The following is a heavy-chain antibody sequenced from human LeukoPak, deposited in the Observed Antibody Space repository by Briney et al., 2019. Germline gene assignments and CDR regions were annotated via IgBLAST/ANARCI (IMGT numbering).Heavy chain of an antibody. CDR1: GFTFDDYA. D-gene: IGHD6-6*01. CDR2: ISWDGGST. J-gene: IGHJ4*02. V-gene: IGHV3-43D*03. Sequence: PGGSLRLSCAASGFTFDDYAMHWVRQAPGKGLEWVSLISWDGGSTYYADSVKGRFTISRDNSKNSLYLQMNSLRAEDTALYYCAKDTSSSSSSYFDYWGQGTLVTVSS. CDR3: AKDTSSSSSSYFDY.